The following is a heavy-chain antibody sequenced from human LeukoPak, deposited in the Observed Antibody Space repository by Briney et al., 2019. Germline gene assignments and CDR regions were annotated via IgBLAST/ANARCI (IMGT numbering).Heavy chain of an antibody. V-gene: IGHV4-34*01. J-gene: IGHJ4*02. D-gene: IGHD3-22*01. CDR2: INHSGST. Sequence: TSSETLSLTCAVYGGSFSGYYWSWIRQPPGKGLEWIGEINHSGSTNYNPSLKSRVTISVDTSKNQFSLKLSSVTAADTAVYYCARVVRHRPYDSSGYYGGVYFDYWGQGTLVTVSS. CDR1: GGSFSGYY. CDR3: ARVVRHRPYDSSGYYGGVYFDY.